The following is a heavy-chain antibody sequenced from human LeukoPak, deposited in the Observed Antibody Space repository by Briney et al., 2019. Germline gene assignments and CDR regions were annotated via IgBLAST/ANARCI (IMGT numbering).Heavy chain of an antibody. CDR1: GGSISPYF. CDR3: ARDDYRGVTNFDP. CDR2: ISYTGST. J-gene: IGHJ5*02. V-gene: IGHV4-59*01. Sequence: SETLSLTCTASGGSISPYFWSWIRQPPGKGLEWIGYISYTGSTNYNPSLESRVTISVDTSKNQFSLQLTSVTAADTAVYYCARDDYRGVTNFDPWGQGTLVTVSS. D-gene: IGHD3-10*01.